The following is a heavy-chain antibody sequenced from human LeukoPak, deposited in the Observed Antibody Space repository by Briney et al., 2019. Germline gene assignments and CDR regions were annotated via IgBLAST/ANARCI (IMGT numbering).Heavy chain of an antibody. CDR1: GGSISSSNW. D-gene: IGHD4-11*01. CDR3: ARDRGGNYYAFDI. Sequence: SETLSLTCAVSGGSISSSNWWSWVRQPPGKGLEWIGEIYHSGSTNYNPSLKSRVTISVDKSKNQFSLKLSSVTAADTAVYYCARDRGGNYYAFDIWGQGTMVTVSS. CDR2: IYHSGST. V-gene: IGHV4-4*02. J-gene: IGHJ3*02.